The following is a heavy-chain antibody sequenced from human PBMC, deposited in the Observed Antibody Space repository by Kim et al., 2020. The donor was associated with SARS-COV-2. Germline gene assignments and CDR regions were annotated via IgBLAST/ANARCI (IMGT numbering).Heavy chain of an antibody. D-gene: IGHD3-22*01. J-gene: IGHJ6*02. Sequence: SETLSLTCSVSGDSVSSGDYYWSWIRQPPGKGLEWIAYVSNSGGANYNPSLKSRVTMSADTSKQQFSLNMNSLTAADAAVYFCARDSYNPGGYYAYSYYSGLDDWGPGTTVTVS. CDR3: ARDSYNPGGYYAYSYYSGLDD. CDR2: VSNSGGA. V-gene: IGHV4-61*08. CDR1: GDSVSSGDYY.